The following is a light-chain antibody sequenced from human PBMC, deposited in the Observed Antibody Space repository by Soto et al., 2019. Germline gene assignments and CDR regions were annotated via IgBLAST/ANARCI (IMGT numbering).Light chain of an antibody. J-gene: IGKJ1*01. CDR3: QQYNSWPRT. V-gene: IGKV3-15*01. CDR2: GAS. CDR1: HGIKNY. Sequence: EIVMTQSPVTLSVSPGETATLSCMASHGIKNYLAWFQQKPGQAPRLLVYGASTRATTIPARFSGSGSGTEFTLSISSLQSEDFAVYYCQQYNSWPRTFGQGTKVDI.